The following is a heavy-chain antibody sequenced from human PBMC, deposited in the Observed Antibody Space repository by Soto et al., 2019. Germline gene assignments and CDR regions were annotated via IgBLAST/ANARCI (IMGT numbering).Heavy chain of an antibody. V-gene: IGHV4-31*03. Sequence: QVQLQESGPGLVKPSQTLSLTCTVSGGSISSGGYYWSWIRQHPGKGLEWIGYSYYSGSTYYNPSLKKRVTKSVDASKNQVSLKLSSVTAADTAVYYCARDAYCSGGSCYWFDLWGQGTLVTVSS. D-gene: IGHD2-15*01. CDR3: ARDAYCSGGSCYWFDL. J-gene: IGHJ5*02. CDR2: SYYSGST. CDR1: GGSISSGGYY.